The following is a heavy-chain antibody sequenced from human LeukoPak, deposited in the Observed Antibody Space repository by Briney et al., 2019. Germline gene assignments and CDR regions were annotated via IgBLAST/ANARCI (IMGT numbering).Heavy chain of an antibody. J-gene: IGHJ4*02. CDR3: ASGPVAAAGSDDY. D-gene: IGHD6-13*01. CDR1: GGSFSGYY. CDR2: INHSGST. Sequence: SETLSLTCAVYGGSFSGYYWSWIRQPPGKGLEWIGEINHSGSTNYNPSLKSRVTISVDTSKNQFSLKLSSVTAADTAVYYCASGPVAAAGSDDYWGQGTLVTVSS. V-gene: IGHV4-34*01.